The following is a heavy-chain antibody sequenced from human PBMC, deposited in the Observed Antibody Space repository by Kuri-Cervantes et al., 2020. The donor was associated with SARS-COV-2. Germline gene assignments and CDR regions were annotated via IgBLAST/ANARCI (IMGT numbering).Heavy chain of an antibody. CDR2: IDPSDSYT. CDR3: ARRGGSSRNFDY. CDR1: GYSFTTYW. D-gene: IGHD6-13*01. Sequence: GESLKISCKGSGYSFTTYWITWVRQMPGKGLEWMGNIDPSDSYTSYSPSFQGQVTISADKSISTAYLQWSSLKASDTAMYYCARRGGSSRNFDYWGQGTLVTVSS. V-gene: IGHV5-10-1*04. J-gene: IGHJ4*02.